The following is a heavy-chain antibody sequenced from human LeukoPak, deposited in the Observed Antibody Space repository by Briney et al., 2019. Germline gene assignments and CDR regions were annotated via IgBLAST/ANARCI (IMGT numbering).Heavy chain of an antibody. D-gene: IGHD1-1*01. Sequence: PETLSLTCAVSGYSISSGYYWGWIRQPPGKGLQWIGSIFQRGYSYYNPSLKSRVTISVDTSRNQFSLKSSSVTAADTAVYYCAGDKETTGNGRPNWFDPWGQGTLVTVSS. CDR2: IFQRGYS. J-gene: IGHJ5*02. CDR1: GYSISSGYY. CDR3: AGDKETTGNGRPNWFDP. V-gene: IGHV4-38-2*01.